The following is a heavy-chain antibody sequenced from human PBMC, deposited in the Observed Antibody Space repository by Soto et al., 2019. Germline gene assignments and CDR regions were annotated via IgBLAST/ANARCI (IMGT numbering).Heavy chain of an antibody. D-gene: IGHD7-27*01. CDR3: ARDRTGDWLDY. V-gene: IGHV3-33*01. Sequence: QVQLVESGGGVVQPGRSLRLSCAASGFTFSSYGMHWVRQAPGKGLEWVAVIWYDGSNKYYADSVKGRFTISRDNSKNTVYLQMSSLRAEDTAVYYCARDRTGDWLDYWGQGTLVTVSS. J-gene: IGHJ4*02. CDR2: IWYDGSNK. CDR1: GFTFSSYG.